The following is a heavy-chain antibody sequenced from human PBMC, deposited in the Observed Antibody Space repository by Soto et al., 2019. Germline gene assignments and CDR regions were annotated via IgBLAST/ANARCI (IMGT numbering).Heavy chain of an antibody. V-gene: IGHV3-23*01. D-gene: IGHD6-19*01. Sequence: GGSLRLSCAASGFTFSKYAMSRVRQAPGKGLEWVSGISESGGTTYFADSVKGRFTISRDNSKNTLYLQMSSLRAEDTAVYYCAKDEGQAVTGPLDYWGQGTLVTVSS. CDR1: GFTFSKYA. CDR2: ISESGGTT. CDR3: AKDEGQAVTGPLDY. J-gene: IGHJ4*02.